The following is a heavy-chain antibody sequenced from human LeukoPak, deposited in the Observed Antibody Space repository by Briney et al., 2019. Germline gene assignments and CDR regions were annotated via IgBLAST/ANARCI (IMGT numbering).Heavy chain of an antibody. Sequence: GGSLRPSCAASGFTFSGYSMNWVRQAPGKGLEWVSSISSSSSYIYYADSVKGRFTISRDNAKNSLYLQMNSLRAEDTAVYYCARDPRGYNWNDVGYFDYWGQGTLVTVSS. D-gene: IGHD1-1*01. CDR1: GFTFSGYS. CDR3: ARDPRGYNWNDVGYFDY. V-gene: IGHV3-21*01. CDR2: ISSSSSYI. J-gene: IGHJ4*02.